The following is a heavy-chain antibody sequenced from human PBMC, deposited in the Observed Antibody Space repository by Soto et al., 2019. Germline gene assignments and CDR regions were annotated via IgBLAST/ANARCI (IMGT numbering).Heavy chain of an antibody. D-gene: IGHD3-16*02. J-gene: IGHJ3*01. Sequence: SLRRSCSSSLFTLIRSAVNRVRQTPGKGLEWVSYISDSGDRTYYADSVKGRFTISRDRSKNTVSLQMDSLRAEVTAVYYCAKDRGSIVKARDAFDVWGQGTKVTVSS. CDR2: ISDSGDRT. CDR1: LFTLIRSA. CDR3: AKDRGSIVKARDAFDV. V-gene: IGHV3-23*01.